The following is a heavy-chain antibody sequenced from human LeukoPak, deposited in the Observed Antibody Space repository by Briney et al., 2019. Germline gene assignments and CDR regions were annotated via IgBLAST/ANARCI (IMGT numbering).Heavy chain of an antibody. J-gene: IGHJ6*02. CDR3: ATWSASYYYGMDV. CDR1: GYTLTELS. V-gene: IGHV1-24*01. D-gene: IGHD3-3*01. CDR2: FDPEDGET. Sequence: ASVKVASKVSGYTLTELSMHWVRQAPGKGLEWMGGFDPEDGETIYAQKFQGRVTMTEDTSTDTAYMELSSLRSEDTAVYYCATWSASYYYGMDVWGQATTVNVSS.